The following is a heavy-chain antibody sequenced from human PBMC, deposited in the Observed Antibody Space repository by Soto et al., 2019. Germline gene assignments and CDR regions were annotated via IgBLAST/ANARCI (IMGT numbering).Heavy chain of an antibody. Sequence: QVPLVQSGGEVKQPGASVKVSCKASGYIFNSFGISWVRQAPGQGLEWMGWISAYTGNTKYAQNFQGRVTMTTDTSTSTAYMELRSLRSDDTAVYYCARRWTTGEIDYWGQGTLVTVSS. CDR1: GYIFNSFG. CDR2: ISAYTGNT. V-gene: IGHV1-18*01. J-gene: IGHJ4*02. D-gene: IGHD4-17*01. CDR3: ARRWTTGEIDY.